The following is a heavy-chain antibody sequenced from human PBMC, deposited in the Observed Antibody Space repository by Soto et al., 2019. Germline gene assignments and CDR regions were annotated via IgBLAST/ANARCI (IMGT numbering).Heavy chain of an antibody. CDR1: GFTFSSYA. V-gene: IGHV3-30*18. CDR2: ISYDGTNK. J-gene: IGHJ6*02. D-gene: IGHD2-21*02. Sequence: QVQLVESGGGVVQPGRSLRLSCAASGFTFSSYAMHWVRQAPGKGLEWMAVISYDGTNKYSADSVKGRFTISRDNSENTLYLQMNSLRVEDTAVYYCAKDRTASYYYYGMDVWGQGTTVTVSS. CDR3: AKDRTASYYYYGMDV.